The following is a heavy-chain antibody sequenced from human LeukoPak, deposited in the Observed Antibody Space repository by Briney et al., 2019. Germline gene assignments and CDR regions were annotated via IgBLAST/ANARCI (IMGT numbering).Heavy chain of an antibody. CDR3: ATTRGFDY. V-gene: IGHV3-7*03. D-gene: IGHD1-1*01. Sequence: GGSLRLSCAASGFTFSRYWMSWVRQTPGKGLEWVANIKEDGGEKYYVDSVKGRFTISRDNAKSPLFLQMNSLRTEDTAVYYCATTRGFDYWGQGTLVTVSS. CDR1: GFTFSRYW. J-gene: IGHJ4*02. CDR2: IKEDGGEK.